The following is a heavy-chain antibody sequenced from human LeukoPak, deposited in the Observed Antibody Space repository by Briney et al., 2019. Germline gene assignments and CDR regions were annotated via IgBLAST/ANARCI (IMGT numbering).Heavy chain of an antibody. D-gene: IGHD3-10*01. CDR1: AFTVSSNY. V-gene: IGHV3-66*01. J-gene: IGHJ4*02. CDR2: TYSGGST. Sequence: PRGSLRLSCAASAFTVSSNYMSWVRQAPGKGLEWVSVTYSGGSTYYADSVKGRFTISRDNSKNTLYLQMNSLRAEDTAVYYCASGWFGELTLGYWGQGTLVTVSS. CDR3: ASGWFGELTLGY.